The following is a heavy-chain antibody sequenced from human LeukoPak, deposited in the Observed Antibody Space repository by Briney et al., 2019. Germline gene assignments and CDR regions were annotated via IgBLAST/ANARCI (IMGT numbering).Heavy chain of an antibody. CDR1: GSTFIRYY. D-gene: IGHD2-21*02. CDR2: PHHSGSN. V-gene: IGHV4-59*08. J-gene: IGHJ5*01. CDR3: ARLQVHCGGDCYTRWFDS. Sequence: SETLSLTCTVNGSTFIRYYRIWIWQPHGTGPSSTAHPHHSGSNNYNHSLKSRVTISLARSQNQFSLKLRSVTAADTAVYYCARLQVHCGGDCYTRWFDSWGQGTLVTVSS.